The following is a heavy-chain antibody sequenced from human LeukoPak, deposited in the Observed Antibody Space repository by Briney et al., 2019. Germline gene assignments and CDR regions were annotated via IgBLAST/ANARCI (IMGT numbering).Heavy chain of an antibody. CDR1: GYTFTNDG. CDR3: ARSPITAPRGWFDP. CDR2: ISTYNGNT. D-gene: IGHD1-14*01. V-gene: IGHV1-18*01. J-gene: IGHJ5*02. Sequence: ASVKVSCKSSGYTFTNDGISWVRQAPGQGLEWMGWISTYNGNTNYAQKVQGRVTMTTDTSTSTAYMELSSLRSEDTAVYYCARSPITAPRGWFDPWGQGTLVTVSS.